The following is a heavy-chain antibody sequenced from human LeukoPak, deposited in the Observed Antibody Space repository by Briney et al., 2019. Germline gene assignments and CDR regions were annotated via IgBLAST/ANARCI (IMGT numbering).Heavy chain of an antibody. D-gene: IGHD1-26*01. Sequence: PSETLSLTCAVYGGSFSGYYWSWIRQPPGKGLEWIGEINHSGSTNYNPSLKSRVTISVDTSKNQFSLKLSSVTAADTAVYYCARGPRRGATTHVRFDYWGQGTLVTVSS. V-gene: IGHV4-34*01. J-gene: IGHJ4*02. CDR2: INHSGST. CDR3: ARGPRRGATTHVRFDY. CDR1: GGSFSGYY.